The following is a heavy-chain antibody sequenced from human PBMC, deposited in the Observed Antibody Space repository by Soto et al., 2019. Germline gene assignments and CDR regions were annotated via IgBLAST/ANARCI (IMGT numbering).Heavy chain of an antibody. CDR1: GGSFSGYC. CDR3: ARGRKAYSSSWYVD. D-gene: IGHD6-13*01. J-gene: IGHJ4*02. V-gene: IGHV4-34*01. Sequence: QVQLQQWGAGLLKPSETLSLNCAVYGGSFSGYCWSWIRQPPGKGLEWIGEINDSGGTNYNPSLKMRVSISVDTSKNQFSLNLSSVTAADTAVYHCARGRKAYSSSWYVDWGQGTLFTVSS. CDR2: INDSGGT.